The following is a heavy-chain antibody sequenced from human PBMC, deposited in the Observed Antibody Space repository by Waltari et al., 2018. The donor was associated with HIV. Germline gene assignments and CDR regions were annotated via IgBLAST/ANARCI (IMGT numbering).Heavy chain of an antibody. CDR3: ARHSGSMGGAFDV. CDR2: LYHSGST. V-gene: IGHV4-59*08. CDR1: NYY. Sequence: QLQLQESGPGLAKPSETLSLTNYYWSWIRQPPGKGLEWIGYLYHSGSTNYNPSHKSRVTTSVDTSKNRFSLNLTSVTAADTAVYYCARHSGSMGGAFDVWGQGTMVTVSS. D-gene: IGHD3-10*01. J-gene: IGHJ3*01.